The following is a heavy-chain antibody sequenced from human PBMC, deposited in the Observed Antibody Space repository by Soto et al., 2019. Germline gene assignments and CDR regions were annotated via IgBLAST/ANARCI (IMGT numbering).Heavy chain of an antibody. D-gene: IGHD3-16*01. CDR3: GRDWVFDY. CDR1: GGSISSYY. V-gene: IGHV4-59*01. Sequence: PSETLSLTCTVSGGSISSYYWSWIRQPPGKGLEWIGYIYYSGRTNYNPSLKSRVNISVDTPKNQFSLKLSSLTAADTAVYYCGRDWVFDYWGQRTLVTVSS. CDR2: IYYSGRT. J-gene: IGHJ4*02.